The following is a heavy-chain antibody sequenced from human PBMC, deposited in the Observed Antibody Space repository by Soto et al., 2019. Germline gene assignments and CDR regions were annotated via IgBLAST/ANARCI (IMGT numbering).Heavy chain of an antibody. V-gene: IGHV1-58*01. J-gene: IGHJ3*02. CDR2: IVVGSGNT. CDR1: GFTFTSSA. CDR3: AAGGHRVMVPAYDAFDI. D-gene: IGHD2-21*02. Sequence: QMQLVQSGPEVKKPGTSVKVSCKASGFTFTSSAVQWVRQARGQRLEWIGWIVVGSGNTNYAQKFQERITITRDMSTSTAHMELSSLRSEDTAVYYCAAGGHRVMVPAYDAFDIWGQGTMVTVSS.